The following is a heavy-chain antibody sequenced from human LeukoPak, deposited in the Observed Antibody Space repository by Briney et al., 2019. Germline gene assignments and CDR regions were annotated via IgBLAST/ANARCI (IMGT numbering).Heavy chain of an antibody. Sequence: PGGSLRLSCSASGFTFSYYAMHWVRQAPGQGLAYVSAISSNGGSTYYADSVKGRFTISRDNSKNTLYLQMSSLRAEDTAVYYCVRTYGYCSSTSCYVFDYWGQGTPVTVSS. D-gene: IGHD2-2*01. J-gene: IGHJ4*02. CDR1: GFTFSYYA. CDR3: VRTYGYCSSTSCYVFDY. CDR2: ISSNGGST. V-gene: IGHV3-64D*09.